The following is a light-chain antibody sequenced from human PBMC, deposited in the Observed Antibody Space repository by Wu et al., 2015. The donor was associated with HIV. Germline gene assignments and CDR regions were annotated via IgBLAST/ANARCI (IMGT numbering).Light chain of an antibody. J-gene: IGKJ3*01. CDR3: QQRSNWPGT. V-gene: IGKV3-11*01. CDR1: QNIGND. CDR2: DAS. Sequence: EIVMTQSPVTLSVSPGERATLSCRASQNIGNDLDWYQQKPGQAPRLLIYDASNRATGIPARFSGSGSGTDFTLTISSLEPEDFAVYYCQQRSNWPGTFGPGTKVDIK.